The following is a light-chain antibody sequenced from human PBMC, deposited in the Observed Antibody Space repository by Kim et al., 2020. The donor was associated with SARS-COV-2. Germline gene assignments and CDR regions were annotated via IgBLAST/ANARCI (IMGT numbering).Light chain of an antibody. CDR1: QSVSSN. J-gene: IGKJ1*01. V-gene: IGKV3-15*01. Sequence: EIVMTQSPATLSVSPGERATLSCRASQSVSSNLAWYQQKPGQAPRLLIYGASTRATGIPARFSGSGSGTEFTLTISSLQSEDFAVYYCQKYNNGHWTFGQGTKVDI. CDR2: GAS. CDR3: QKYNNGHWT.